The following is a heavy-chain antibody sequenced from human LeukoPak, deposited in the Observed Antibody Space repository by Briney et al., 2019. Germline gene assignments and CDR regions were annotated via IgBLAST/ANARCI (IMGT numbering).Heavy chain of an antibody. V-gene: IGHV1-2*02. D-gene: IGHD5-18*01. CDR1: GYTFTGYY. J-gene: IGHJ5*02. Sequence: GASVKVFCKASGYTFTGYYMHWVRQAPGQGLEWMGWINPNSGGTNYAQKFQGRVTMTRDTSISTAYMELSRLRSDDTAVYYCARDVDTAPNWFDPWGQGTLVTVSS. CDR3: ARDVDTAPNWFDP. CDR2: INPNSGGT.